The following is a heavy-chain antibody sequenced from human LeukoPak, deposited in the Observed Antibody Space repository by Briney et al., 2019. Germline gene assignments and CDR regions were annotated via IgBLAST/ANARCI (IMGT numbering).Heavy chain of an antibody. CDR2: VASSGTS. J-gene: IGHJ5*02. V-gene: IGHV4-59*01. CDR3: ARVVRGVVTSNWFDP. D-gene: IGHD2-21*02. Sequence: SETLSLTCTVSGDSLNTYYWTWIRQTPGKELEWIGFVASSGTSNYNPSLKSRFVISIDTSKNQFSLALTSVTPADTAVYYCARVVRGVVTSNWFDPWGQGTLVSVSS. CDR1: GDSLNTYY.